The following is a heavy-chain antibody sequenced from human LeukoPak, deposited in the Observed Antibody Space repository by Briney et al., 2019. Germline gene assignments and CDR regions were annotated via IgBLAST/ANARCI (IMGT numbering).Heavy chain of an antibody. V-gene: IGHV3-9*01. CDR1: GFTFDDYA. D-gene: IGHD3-10*01. J-gene: IGHJ4*02. Sequence: PGGSLRLSCAASGFTFDDYAMHWVRQAPGKGLEWVSGISRNSGSIGYADSVKGRFTISRDSAKNSLYLQMNSLRAEDTALYYCAKEASGYYGSGIDYWGQGTLVTVSS. CDR3: AKEASGYYGSGIDY. CDR2: ISRNSGSI.